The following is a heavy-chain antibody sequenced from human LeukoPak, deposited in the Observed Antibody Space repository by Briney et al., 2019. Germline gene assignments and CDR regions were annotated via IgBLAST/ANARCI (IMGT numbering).Heavy chain of an antibody. CDR1: GGSISSYY. J-gene: IGHJ6*03. Sequence: SQTLSLTCTVSGGSISSYYWSWIRQPPGKGLEWIGYIYYSGSTNYNPSLKSRVTISVDTSKNQFSLKLSSVTAADTAVYYCARGGDSGYDYDYYYYMDVWGKGTTVTVSS. D-gene: IGHD5-12*01. CDR3: ARGGDSGYDYDYYYYMDV. CDR2: IYYSGST. V-gene: IGHV4-59*01.